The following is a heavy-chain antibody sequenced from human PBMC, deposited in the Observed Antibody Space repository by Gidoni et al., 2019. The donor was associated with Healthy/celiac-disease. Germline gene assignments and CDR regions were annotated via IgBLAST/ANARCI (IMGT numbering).Heavy chain of an antibody. J-gene: IGHJ4*02. V-gene: IGHV3-20*04. Sequence: EVQLVVSGGCVVRPGGSGRLSCAAAGFTFDDYGMSGVRQAPGKGLEWVSGMNWHGGSTGYADSVKGRFTISRDNAKNSLYLQMNSLRAEDTALYYCARVSWVKGPFDSWGQGTLVTVSS. CDR1: GFTFDDYG. CDR2: MNWHGGST. D-gene: IGHD3-16*01. CDR3: ARVSWVKGPFDS.